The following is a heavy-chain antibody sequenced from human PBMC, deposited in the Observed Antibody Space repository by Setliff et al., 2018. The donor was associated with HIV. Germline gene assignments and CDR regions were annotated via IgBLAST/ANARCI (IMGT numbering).Heavy chain of an antibody. CDR1: GGSISSNNYY. CDR3: AREERKAPAGSGYYYYGMDV. J-gene: IGHJ6*02. CDR2: IFYSETVYYGGRT. Sequence: PSETLSLTCTVSGGSISSNNYYWGWIRQPPGKGLEWIGSIFYSETVYYGGRTYYSPSLKSRVTISVDTSKSQFSLKLSSVTAADTAVYYCAREERKAPAGSGYYYYGMDVWGQGTMVTVSS. D-gene: IGHD6-13*01. V-gene: IGHV4-39*07.